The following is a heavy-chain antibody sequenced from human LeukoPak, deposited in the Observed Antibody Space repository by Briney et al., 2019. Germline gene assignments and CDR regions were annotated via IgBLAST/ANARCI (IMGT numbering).Heavy chain of an antibody. J-gene: IGHJ4*02. D-gene: IGHD4-17*01. CDR1: GGSFSGYY. V-gene: IGHV4-34*01. CDR3: ARGLYYGDLLQDY. CDR2: INHSGST. Sequence: SETLSLTCAVYGGSFSGYYWSWIRQPPGKGLEWIGEINHSGSTNYNPPLKSRVTISVDTSKNQFSLKLGSVTAADTAVYYCARGLYYGDLLQDYWGQGTLVTVSS.